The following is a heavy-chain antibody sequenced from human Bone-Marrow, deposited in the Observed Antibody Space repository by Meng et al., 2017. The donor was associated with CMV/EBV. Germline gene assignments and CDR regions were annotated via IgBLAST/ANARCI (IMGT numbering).Heavy chain of an antibody. V-gene: IGHV3-30*04. CDR3: ARDITYYYDSSGYYSMYY. D-gene: IGHD3-22*01. CDR2: ISYDGSNK. Sequence: FTCSSYAMHWVRQAPGKGLEWVAVISYDGSNKYYADSVKGRFTISRDNSKNTLYLQMNSLRAEDTAVYYCARDITYYYDSSGYYSMYYWGQGTLVTVSS. CDR1: FTCSSYA. J-gene: IGHJ4*02.